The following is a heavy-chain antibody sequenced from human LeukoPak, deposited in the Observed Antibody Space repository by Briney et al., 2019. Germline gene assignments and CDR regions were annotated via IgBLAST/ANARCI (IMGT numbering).Heavy chain of an antibody. D-gene: IGHD3-10*01. CDR2: IKSDGSST. Sequence: GGSLRLSCAASGFTFSTSWMYWVRQAPGKGLVWVSRIKSDGSSTSYADSVKGRFTISRDNAKNTLYLQMNSLRAEDTAMYYCVRDGGRLNFGNGASFDYWGQGTLVTVSS. J-gene: IGHJ4*02. CDR1: GFTFSTSW. CDR3: VRDGGRLNFGNGASFDY. V-gene: IGHV3-74*01.